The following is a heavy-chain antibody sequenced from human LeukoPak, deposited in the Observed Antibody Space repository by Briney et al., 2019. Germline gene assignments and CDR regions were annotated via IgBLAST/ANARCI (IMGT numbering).Heavy chain of an antibody. CDR3: ARGHSGDPAFDV. J-gene: IGHJ3*01. D-gene: IGHD4-17*01. Sequence: GGSLRLSCAASGFTFSNYGMHWVRQVPGKGLEWVAAIWFDGIKKYYADSVKGRLTISRDNSKNTLYLQMNSLRAEDTALYYCARGHSGDPAFDVWGQGTMVTVSS. CDR2: IWFDGIKK. V-gene: IGHV3-33*01. CDR1: GFTFSNYG.